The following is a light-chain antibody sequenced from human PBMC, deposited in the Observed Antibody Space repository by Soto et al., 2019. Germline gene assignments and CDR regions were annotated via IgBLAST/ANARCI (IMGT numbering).Light chain of an antibody. CDR1: QSISSW. Sequence: DIQMTQSPSTLSASVGDRVTITCRASQSISSWLAWYQQKPGKAPKLLIYKASSLESGVPSRFSGSGSGTEITLTISSLQPDDFATYYCQQYNSYSPWTFGQGTRLEIK. CDR2: KAS. V-gene: IGKV1-5*03. CDR3: QQYNSYSPWT. J-gene: IGKJ5*01.